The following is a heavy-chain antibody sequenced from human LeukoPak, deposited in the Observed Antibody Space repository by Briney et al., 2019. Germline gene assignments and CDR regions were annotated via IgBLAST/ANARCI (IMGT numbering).Heavy chain of an antibody. Sequence: SETLSLTCTVSGGSISSGDYYWSWIRQPPGKGLEWIGYIYYSGSTYYNPSLKSRVTISVDTSKNQFSLKLSSVTAADTAVYYCARVPEWDDAFDIWGQGTMVTVSS. J-gene: IGHJ3*02. V-gene: IGHV4-30-4*01. CDR1: GGSISSGDYY. CDR3: ARVPEWDDAFDI. D-gene: IGHD1-26*01. CDR2: IYYSGST.